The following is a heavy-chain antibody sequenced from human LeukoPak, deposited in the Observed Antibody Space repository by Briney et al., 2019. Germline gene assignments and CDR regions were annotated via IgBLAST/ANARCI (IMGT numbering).Heavy chain of an antibody. D-gene: IGHD2-2*01. J-gene: IGHJ3*02. CDR3: AKDLRSLCPSCYGSHAFDI. CDR1: GFTFSSYG. CDR2: ISYDGSNK. Sequence: SGRSLRLSCAASGFTFSSYGMHWVRQAPGRGLEWGAVISYDGSNKYYADSVKGRFTISRDNTKNTLYLQMNSLRAEDTAVYYCAKDLRSLCPSCYGSHAFDIWGQGTMVTVSS. V-gene: IGHV3-30*18.